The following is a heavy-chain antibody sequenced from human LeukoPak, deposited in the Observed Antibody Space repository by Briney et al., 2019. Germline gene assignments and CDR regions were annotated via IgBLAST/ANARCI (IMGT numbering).Heavy chain of an antibody. V-gene: IGHV4-30-2*01. J-gene: IGHJ4*02. CDR1: GDSISSSGSS. CDR3: ARDFVAQSPIPGY. D-gene: IGHD2-15*01. CDR2: IYHSGGT. Sequence: SQTLSLNCAVSGDSISSSGSSWSWIRQPPGKGLEWIGYIYHSGGTYYNPSLKSRVTISLDRSKNQFSLKLTSVTAADTAVYYCARDFVAQSPIPGYWGQGTLVSVSS.